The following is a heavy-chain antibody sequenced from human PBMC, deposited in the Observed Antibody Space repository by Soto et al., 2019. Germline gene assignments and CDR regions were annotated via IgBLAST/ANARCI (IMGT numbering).Heavy chain of an antibody. CDR1: GFTFSSYS. V-gene: IGHV3-48*01. J-gene: IGHJ6*03. Sequence: GGSLRLSCAASGFTFSSYSMNWVRQAPGKGLEWVSYISSSSSTIYYADSVKGRFTISRDNAKNSLYLQMNSLRAEDTAVYYCAREGNLVLRFLESPGYMDVWGKGTTVTVSS. CDR2: ISSSSSTI. D-gene: IGHD3-3*01. CDR3: AREGNLVLRFLESPGYMDV.